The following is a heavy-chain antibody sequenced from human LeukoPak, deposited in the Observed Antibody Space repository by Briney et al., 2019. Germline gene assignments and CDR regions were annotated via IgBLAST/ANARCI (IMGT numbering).Heavy chain of an antibody. CDR2: INPNSGGT. Sequence: ASVKVSCKASGYIFTGYYMHWVRQAPGQGLEWMGWINPNSGGTNYAQKFQGRVTMTRDTSISTAYMELSRLRSDDTAVYYCAREGYYDFWSGSGGSDYWGQGTLVTVSS. CDR1: GYIFTGYY. D-gene: IGHD3-3*01. V-gene: IGHV1-2*02. J-gene: IGHJ4*02. CDR3: AREGYYDFWSGSGGSDY.